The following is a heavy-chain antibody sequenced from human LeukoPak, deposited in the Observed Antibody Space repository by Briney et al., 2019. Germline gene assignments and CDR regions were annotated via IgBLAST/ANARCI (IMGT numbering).Heavy chain of an antibody. V-gene: IGHV3-23*01. J-gene: IGHJ3*02. CDR2: ISGSGGST. CDR1: GFTFSSYA. D-gene: IGHD3-22*01. CDR3: AKDGGDDSSGYDAFDI. Sequence: GGSLRLSCAASGFTFSSYAMSWVRQAPGKGLEWVSAISGSGGSTYYADSVKGRFTISRDNSKNTLYLQMNSQRAEDTAVYYCAKDGGDDSSGYDAFDIWGQGTMVTVSS.